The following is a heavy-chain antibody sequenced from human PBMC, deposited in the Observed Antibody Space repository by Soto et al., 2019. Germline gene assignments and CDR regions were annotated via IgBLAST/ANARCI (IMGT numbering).Heavy chain of an antibody. CDR3: AGTRYGSGNHLDY. J-gene: IGHJ4*02. D-gene: IGHD3-10*01. CDR2: IYYSGST. CDR1: GGSISSYY. Sequence: PSATLSLTCTVSGGSISSYYWSWIRQPPGKGLEWIGYIYYSGSTNYNPSLKSRVTISVDTSKNQFSLKLSSVTAADTAVYYGAGTRYGSGNHLDYWGQGTLVPVSS. V-gene: IGHV4-59*08.